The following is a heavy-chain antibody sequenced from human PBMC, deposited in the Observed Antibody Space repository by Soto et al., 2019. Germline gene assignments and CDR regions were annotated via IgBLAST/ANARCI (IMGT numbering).Heavy chain of an antibody. CDR1: GFTFSSYA. CDR3: ASRDPHSSSCPPDNWFDP. V-gene: IGHV3-30-3*01. Sequence: GGSLRLSCAASGFTFSSYAMHWVRQAPGKGLEWVAVISYDGSNKYYADSVKGRFTISRDNSKNTLYLQMNSLRAEDTAVYYCASRDPHSSSCPPDNWFDPWGQGTLVTVSS. J-gene: IGHJ5*02. CDR2: ISYDGSNK. D-gene: IGHD6-13*01.